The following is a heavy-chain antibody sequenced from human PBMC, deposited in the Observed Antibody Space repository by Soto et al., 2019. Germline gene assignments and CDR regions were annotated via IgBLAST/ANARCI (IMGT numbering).Heavy chain of an antibody. CDR2: ISSSSSYI. Sequence: GGSLRLSCAASGFTFSSYSMNWVRQAPGKGLEWVSSISSSSSYIYYADSVKGRFTISRDNAKNSLYLQMNSLRAEDTAVYYCAREEEDIVVVPAAIGYYGMDVWGQGTTVTVSS. V-gene: IGHV3-21*01. J-gene: IGHJ6*02. CDR1: GFTFSSYS. CDR3: AREEEDIVVVPAAIGYYGMDV. D-gene: IGHD2-2*02.